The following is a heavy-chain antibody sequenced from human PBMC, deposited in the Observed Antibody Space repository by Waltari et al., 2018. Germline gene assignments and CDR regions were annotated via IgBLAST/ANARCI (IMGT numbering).Heavy chain of an antibody. CDR1: GFSFSYAW. J-gene: IGHJ4*02. CDR3: TTDPDQLVAEEEYHY. D-gene: IGHD6-6*01. Sequence: EVHLVESGGGLVKPGGSLRLSCAASGFSFSYAWMNWVRQAPGKGLEWVGRIRSRSEGGTGDYAAPVKGRFTISRDDSKNTLFLQMISLKTEDTAVYYCTTDPDQLVAEEEYHYWGQGTLVTVSS. CDR2: IRSRSEGGTG. V-gene: IGHV3-15*01.